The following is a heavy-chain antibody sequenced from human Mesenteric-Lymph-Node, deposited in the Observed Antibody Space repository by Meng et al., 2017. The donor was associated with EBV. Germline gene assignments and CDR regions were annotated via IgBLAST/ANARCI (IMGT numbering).Heavy chain of an antibody. J-gene: IGHJ5*02. V-gene: IGHV1-8*01. CDR3: ARRDSSGWYYWFDP. Sequence: QVQQVQSGAEVKKPGASVKVSCKASGYTFTSYDINWVRQATGQGLEWMGWMNPNSGNTGYAQKFQGRVTMTRNTSISTAYMELSSLRSEDTAVYYCARRDSSGWYYWFDPWGQGTLVTVSS. D-gene: IGHD6-19*01. CDR2: MNPNSGNT. CDR1: GYTFTSYD.